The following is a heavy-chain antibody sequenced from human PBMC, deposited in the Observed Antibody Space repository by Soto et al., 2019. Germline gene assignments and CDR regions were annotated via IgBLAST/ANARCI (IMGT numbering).Heavy chain of an antibody. CDR3: AGLRAYMAVFGEPILDY. CDR1: GGSISSSSYY. CDR2: IYYSGST. D-gene: IGHD3-10*02. Sequence: QLQLQESGPGLVKPSETLSLTCTVSGGSISSSSYYWGWIRQPPGEGLGWVGSIYYSGSTYYNPSLKSRITISVDTSKNQFSLKLSSVTAADTAVYYCAGLRAYMAVFGEPILDYWGQGTLVTVSS. V-gene: IGHV4-39*01. J-gene: IGHJ4*02.